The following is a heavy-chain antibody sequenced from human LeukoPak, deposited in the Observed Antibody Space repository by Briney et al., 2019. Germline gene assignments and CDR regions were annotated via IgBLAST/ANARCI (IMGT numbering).Heavy chain of an antibody. D-gene: IGHD1-26*01. Sequence: GGSLRLSCAASGFTFRNYWMSWVRQPPGKGLEWLANIKPDGSEKYYVDSVKGRFTISRDNVKSALSLQMDSLRDEDTAVYYCARVPLLEPKGATFDYWGQGILVTVSS. CDR1: GFTFRNYW. CDR3: ARVPLLEPKGATFDY. CDR2: IKPDGSEK. V-gene: IGHV3-7*01. J-gene: IGHJ4*02.